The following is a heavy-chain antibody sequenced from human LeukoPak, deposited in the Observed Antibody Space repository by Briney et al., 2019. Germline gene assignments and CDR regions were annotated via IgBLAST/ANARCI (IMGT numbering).Heavy chain of an antibody. V-gene: IGHV3-23*01. J-gene: IGHJ4*02. CDR2: ISGSGGRT. CDR3: ARRFASIEFFSDY. D-gene: IGHD2-21*01. Sequence: TGGSLRLSCAASGFTFSSYAMSWVRQAPGKGLEWVSSISGSGGRTYHADSVKGRFTISRDNSKNTLYLQMASLRAEDMAVYYCARRFASIEFFSDYWGQGALVTVSS. CDR1: GFTFSSYA.